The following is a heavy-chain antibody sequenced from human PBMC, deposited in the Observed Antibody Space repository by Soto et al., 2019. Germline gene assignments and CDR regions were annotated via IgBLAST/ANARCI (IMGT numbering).Heavy chain of an antibody. Sequence: QEQLVQSGAEVKKPGSSVKVSCKSSGGTFSSYAINWVRQAPGQGLEWMGGIIPIFGTANYAQNFQDRVTITADVSTNTAYMELSILRSADTAMYYCAREIRCFFYGMDVWGQGTTVTVSS. D-gene: IGHD3-16*01. CDR1: GGTFSSYA. CDR2: IIPIFGTA. CDR3: AREIRCFFYGMDV. J-gene: IGHJ6*01. V-gene: IGHV1-69*01.